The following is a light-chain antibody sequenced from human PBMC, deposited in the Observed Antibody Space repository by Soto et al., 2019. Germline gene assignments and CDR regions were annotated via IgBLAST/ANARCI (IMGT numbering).Light chain of an antibody. Sequence: EIVMTQSPATLSVSPGERATLSCRASQSVSSNLAWYQQKPGQAPRLLIYGASTMTTGIPARFSGSGSGTEFTLTISSLQSEDFAVYYCQQYNNWPPSYTFGQGTKLEIK. V-gene: IGKV3-15*01. J-gene: IGKJ2*01. CDR1: QSVSSN. CDR2: GAS. CDR3: QQYNNWPPSYT.